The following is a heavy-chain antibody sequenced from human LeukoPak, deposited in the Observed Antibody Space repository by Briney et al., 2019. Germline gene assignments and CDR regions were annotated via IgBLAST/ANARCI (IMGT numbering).Heavy chain of an antibody. Sequence: PGGSLRLSCAASGFTFSSYGTHWVRQAPGKGLEWVAFIRYDGSNKYYADSVKGRFTISRDNSKNTLYLQMNSLRAEDTAVYYCAMATMGERYCFDPWGQGTLVTVSS. J-gene: IGHJ5*02. CDR1: GFTFSSYG. CDR3: AMATMGERYCFDP. V-gene: IGHV3-30*02. CDR2: IRYDGSNK. D-gene: IGHD5-24*01.